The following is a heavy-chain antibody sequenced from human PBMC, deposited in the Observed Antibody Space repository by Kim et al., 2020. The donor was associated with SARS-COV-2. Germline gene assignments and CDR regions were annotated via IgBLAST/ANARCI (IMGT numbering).Heavy chain of an antibody. CDR2: MNPNSGNT. Sequence: ASVKVSCEASGYSFTAYDINWVRQATGQGLEWMGWMNPNSGNTDYAQKFQGRVTMTRVTMTRNTSISTAYMELNSLRSEDTAVYYCARGPDYGSGSSHFDCRGQGTLVTVSS. CDR3: ARGPDYGSGSSHFDC. J-gene: IGHJ4*02. V-gene: IGHV1-8*02. CDR1: GYSFTAYD. D-gene: IGHD3-10*01.